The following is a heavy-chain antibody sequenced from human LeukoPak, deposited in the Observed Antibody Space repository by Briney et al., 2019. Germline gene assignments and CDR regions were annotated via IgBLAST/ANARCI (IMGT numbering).Heavy chain of an antibody. D-gene: IGHD3-3*01. Sequence: ASVKVSCKASGYTFTGYYMHWVRQATGQGLEWMGWMNPNSGNTGYAQKFQGRVTMTRNTSISTAYMELSSLRSEDTAVYYCARVFLSIFGVVIQVDAFDIWGQGTMVTVSS. V-gene: IGHV1-8*02. CDR3: ARVFLSIFGVVIQVDAFDI. CDR1: GYTFTGYY. CDR2: MNPNSGNT. J-gene: IGHJ3*02.